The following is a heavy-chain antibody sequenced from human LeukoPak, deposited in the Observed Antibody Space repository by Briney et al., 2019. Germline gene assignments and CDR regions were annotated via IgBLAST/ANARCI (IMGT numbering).Heavy chain of an antibody. CDR1: GFTVSSTY. Sequence: PGGSLRLSCAASGFTVSSTYMNWVPQAPGKGAEWISLIDRGGTTYYADSVKGRFTISRDDSNNMLFLHTNSLRAEDTALYYCAKMESDYYIDFWGQGTLVTVSS. CDR3: AKMESDYYIDF. J-gene: IGHJ4*02. D-gene: IGHD1-1*01. V-gene: IGHV3-53*01. CDR2: IDRGGTT.